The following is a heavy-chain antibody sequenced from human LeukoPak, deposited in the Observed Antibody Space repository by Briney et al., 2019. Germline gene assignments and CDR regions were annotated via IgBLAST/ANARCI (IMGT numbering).Heavy chain of an antibody. J-gene: IGHJ5*02. CDR2: ISGGGETT. Sequence: PGGSLRLSSAASGFTFNNYAMNWVRQAPGKGLEWVSSISGGGETTYYADSAKGRFTISRDNSQNTLYLQMNSLRAEDTAVYYCAKDPPYYGSGRNLFDPWGQGTLVTVSS. CDR3: AKDPPYYGSGRNLFDP. CDR1: GFTFNNYA. V-gene: IGHV3-23*01. D-gene: IGHD3-10*01.